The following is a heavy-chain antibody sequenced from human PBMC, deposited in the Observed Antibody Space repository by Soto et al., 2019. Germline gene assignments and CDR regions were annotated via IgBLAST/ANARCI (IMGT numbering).Heavy chain of an antibody. CDR2: ISGSGATT. CDR1: GFTFSSYA. D-gene: IGHD3-9*01. V-gene: IGHV3-23*01. J-gene: IGHJ5*01. Sequence: PGGSLRLSCAASGFTFSSYAMTWVRQAPGKGLEWVSGISGSGATTSYADSVKGRFTVSRDNSKNTLYPQMNSLRVEDTAVYHCAKLRYFDWSAYNWFEYWGQGTPVTVSS. CDR3: AKLRYFDWSAYNWFEY.